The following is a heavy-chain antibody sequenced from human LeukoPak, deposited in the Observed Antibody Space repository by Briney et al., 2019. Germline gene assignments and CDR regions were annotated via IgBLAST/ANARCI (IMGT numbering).Heavy chain of an antibody. CDR1: GYTFTRYG. D-gene: IGHD2-15*01. Sequence: PGESLKISCKASGYTFTRYGIYWVRQAPGQGLEWMGWISGYNGNTKYAQKFQGRVSVTTDTSTSTAYMELRSLRSDDTAVYYCARAEGVVVAAHIDVWGKGTTVIVSS. J-gene: IGHJ6*03. V-gene: IGHV1-18*01. CDR2: ISGYNGNT. CDR3: ARAEGVVVAAHIDV.